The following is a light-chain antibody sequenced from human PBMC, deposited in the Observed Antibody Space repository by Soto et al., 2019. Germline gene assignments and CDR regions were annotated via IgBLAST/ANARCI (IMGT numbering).Light chain of an antibody. CDR3: QQYGDSPYT. Sequence: ESVLTQSPGTLSLSPGERATLSCRASQSVGSTHLAWYQQKPGQAPRLLIYGASRRATGIPDRFSGSGSGTDFTLTISRLEPEDFALYYCQQYGDSPYTFGQGTKLEI. CDR2: GAS. CDR1: QSVGSTH. J-gene: IGKJ2*01. V-gene: IGKV3-20*01.